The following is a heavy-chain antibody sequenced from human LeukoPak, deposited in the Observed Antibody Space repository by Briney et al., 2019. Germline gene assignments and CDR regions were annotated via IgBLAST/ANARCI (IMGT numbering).Heavy chain of an antibody. CDR2: IYTSGST. CDR1: GASISSYY. V-gene: IGHV4-4*07. J-gene: IGHJ4*02. Sequence: SETLSLTCSVSGASISSYYWSWIRQPAGKGLEWIGRIYTSGSTNYNPSLKSRVTMSVDTSKNQFSLKLSSVTAADTAVYYCAGERLRSGGAFDYWGQGTLVTVSS. D-gene: IGHD6-19*01. CDR3: AGERLRSGGAFDY.